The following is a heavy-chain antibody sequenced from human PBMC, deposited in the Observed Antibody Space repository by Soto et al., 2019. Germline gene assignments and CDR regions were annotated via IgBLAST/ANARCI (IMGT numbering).Heavy chain of an antibody. Sequence: PSETLSLTCPVSGGSISSGSYHWSWISQHPGKGLEWIGNIYYSGSSYYNPSLKSRATISIDTSKNQFSLRLTSVTAADTAVYYCARTVGSGSPDFDYWGQGTLVTVSS. CDR2: IYYSGSS. J-gene: IGHJ4*02. V-gene: IGHV4-31*03. CDR3: ARTVGSGSPDFDY. D-gene: IGHD3-10*01. CDR1: GGSISSGSYH.